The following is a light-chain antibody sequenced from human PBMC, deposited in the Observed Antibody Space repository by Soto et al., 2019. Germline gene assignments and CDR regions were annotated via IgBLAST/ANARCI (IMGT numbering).Light chain of an antibody. V-gene: IGKV3-15*01. CDR1: QTVSNN. CDR3: QQYNEWPLT. CDR2: SPS. Sequence: ERVMTQSPATLSVSPGEKATLSCRASQTVSNNVAWYQQKPGQAPRLLMYSPSTRATGIPARFSGSGSGTEFTLTISSLQSEDFAVYYCQQYNEWPLTFGGGTKVE. J-gene: IGKJ4*01.